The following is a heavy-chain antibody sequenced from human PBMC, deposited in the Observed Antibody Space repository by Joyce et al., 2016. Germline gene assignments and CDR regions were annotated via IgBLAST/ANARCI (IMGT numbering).Heavy chain of an antibody. D-gene: IGHD5-18*01. Sequence: QVQLVQSGAEVKKPGASVKVSCEPSGYTFTSYDITWVRQATGQGLEWMGWMNPNSGDTGYAQKFQGRVTMTRDTSISTVYMELSNLRSDDTAIYYCARGPWSSYGPSFDYWGQGTLVTVSS. CDR2: MNPNSGDT. V-gene: IGHV1-8*01. CDR1: GYTFTSYD. J-gene: IGHJ4*02. CDR3: ARGPWSSYGPSFDY.